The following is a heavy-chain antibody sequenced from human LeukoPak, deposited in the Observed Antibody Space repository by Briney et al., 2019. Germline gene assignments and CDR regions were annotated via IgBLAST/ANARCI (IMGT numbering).Heavy chain of an antibody. J-gene: IGHJ4*02. V-gene: IGHV3-23*01. CDR3: AKEGYDSSGYYPPNFDY. CDR1: GFIFSSYA. CDR2: ISGSGGST. Sequence: PGGSLRLSCAASGFIFSSYAMSWVRQAPGKGLEWVSAISGSGGSTYYADSVKGRFTISRDNSKDTLYLQINSLRAEDTAVYYCAKEGYDSSGYYPPNFDYWGQGTRVTVSS. D-gene: IGHD3-22*01.